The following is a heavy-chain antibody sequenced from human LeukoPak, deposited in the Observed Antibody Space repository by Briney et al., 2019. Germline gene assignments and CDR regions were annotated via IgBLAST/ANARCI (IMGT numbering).Heavy chain of an antibody. Sequence: PSETLSLTCTVSGGSISSSSYYWGWIRPPPGKGLEWIGSIYYSGSTYYNPSLKSRVTISVDTSKNQFSLKLSSVTAADTAVYYCASPEEPAAIYYWGQGTLVTVSS. CDR3: ASPEEPAAIYY. CDR1: GGSISSSSYY. D-gene: IGHD2-2*01. CDR2: IYYSGST. J-gene: IGHJ4*02. V-gene: IGHV4-39*01.